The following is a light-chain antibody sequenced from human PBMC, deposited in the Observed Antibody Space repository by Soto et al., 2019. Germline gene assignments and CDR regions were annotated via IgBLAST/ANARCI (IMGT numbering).Light chain of an antibody. CDR3: QHYDNGPRR. J-gene: IGKJ1*01. Sequence: EIVMTQSPATLSVSPGERVTLSCRASQSVSTNFAWYQQEPVAWYQQKPGQAPRLLMYGASTRATGTPARFSASGSATEFTITLRSLPSEDFAPSHRQHYDNGPRRCGQGSKV. CDR2: GAS. CDR1: QSVSTN. V-gene: IGKV3-15*01.